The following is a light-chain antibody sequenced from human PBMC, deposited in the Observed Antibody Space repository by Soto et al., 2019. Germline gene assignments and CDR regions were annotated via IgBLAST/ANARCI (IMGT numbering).Light chain of an antibody. V-gene: IGKV1-13*02. J-gene: IGKJ1*01. CDR3: QQFNAYPRT. Sequence: AIQLTQSPSSLSASLGDTVIITCRASQDITSDLAWYQQRPEKAPVLLIYDASRLESGVPPRFSGGGSGTEFSRTISSLQPEDFATYFCQQFNAYPRTFGQGTKVDIK. CDR2: DAS. CDR1: QDITSD.